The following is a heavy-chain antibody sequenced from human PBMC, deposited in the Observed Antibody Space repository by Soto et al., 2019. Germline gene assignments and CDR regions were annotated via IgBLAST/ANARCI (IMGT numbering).Heavy chain of an antibody. J-gene: IGHJ4*02. Sequence: GALRVSGAASEFMFSNYAMNWVRQAPGKGLEWVSAISGSGGITYYADSVKGRFTISRDNSKNTLYLQMNSLRAEDTAVYYCAKAEKSSAVAGYFDSWGQGTLVTVSS. CDR3: AKAEKSSAVAGYFDS. CDR1: EFMFSNYA. D-gene: IGHD6-19*01. CDR2: ISGSGGIT. V-gene: IGHV3-23*01.